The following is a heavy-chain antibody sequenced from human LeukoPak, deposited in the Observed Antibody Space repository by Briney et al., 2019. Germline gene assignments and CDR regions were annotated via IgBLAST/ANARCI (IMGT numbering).Heavy chain of an antibody. D-gene: IGHD6-13*01. CDR3: ARASSWPFDY. J-gene: IGHJ4*02. V-gene: IGHV4-4*07. Sequence: SETLSLTCTVSGGSISSYYCSWIRQPAGKGLEWIGRIYSSGSSNYNPSLKSRVTMSVDTSKNQFSLKLTSVTAADSAVYYCARASSWPFDYWGQGILVTVSS. CDR1: GGSISSYY. CDR2: IYSSGSS.